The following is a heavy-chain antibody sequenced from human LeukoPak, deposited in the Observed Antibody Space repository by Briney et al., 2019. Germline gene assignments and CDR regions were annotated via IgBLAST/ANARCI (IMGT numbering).Heavy chain of an antibody. Sequence: GASVKVSCKASGYTFTDSYMHWVRQAPGQGLEWMGIINPSGGSTSYAQKFQGRVTMTRDTSTSTVYMELSSLRSEDTAVYYCARDGRDWELLRSPLYYFDYWGQGTLVTVSS. J-gene: IGHJ4*02. D-gene: IGHD1-26*01. CDR2: INPSGGST. CDR1: GYTFTDSY. V-gene: IGHV1-46*01. CDR3: ARDGRDWELLRSPLYYFDY.